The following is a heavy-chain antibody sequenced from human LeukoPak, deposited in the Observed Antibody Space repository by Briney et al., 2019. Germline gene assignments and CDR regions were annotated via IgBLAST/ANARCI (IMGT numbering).Heavy chain of an antibody. CDR1: GITFSSSGITFSSYN. Sequence: GGSLRLSCTASGITFSSSGITFSSYNMNWVRQAPGKGLEWVSYISRSSGTIYYADSVKGRFTISRDNAKNMLYLQVNSLRAEDTAVYYCATQQGGNPAYWGQGTLVTVSS. D-gene: IGHD1-14*01. CDR3: ATQQGGNPAY. V-gene: IGHV3-48*01. CDR2: ISRSSGTI. J-gene: IGHJ4*02.